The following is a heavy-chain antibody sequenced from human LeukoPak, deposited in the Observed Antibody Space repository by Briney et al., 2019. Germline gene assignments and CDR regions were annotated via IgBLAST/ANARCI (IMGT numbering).Heavy chain of an antibody. CDR3: ARWDDYGDPPDGFDI. J-gene: IGHJ3*02. Sequence: GGYLRLSCAASGFTFSSYSMNWVRQAPGKGLEWVSSISSSSSYIYYADSVKGRLTISRDNAKNSLYLQMNSLRAEDTAVYYCARWDDYGDPPDGFDIWGQGTMVTVSS. CDR1: GFTFSSYS. D-gene: IGHD4-17*01. V-gene: IGHV3-21*01. CDR2: ISSSSSYI.